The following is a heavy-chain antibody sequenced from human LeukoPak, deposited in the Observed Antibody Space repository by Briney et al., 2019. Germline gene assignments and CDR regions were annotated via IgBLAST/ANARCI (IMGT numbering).Heavy chain of an antibody. D-gene: IGHD3-10*01. CDR2: INAGNGNT. V-gene: IGHV1-3*03. CDR1: GYMFTTYY. J-gene: IGHJ4*02. Sequence: ASVKVSCKTSGYMFTTYYPHWVRQAPGQGLEWMGWINAGNGNTKYSQEFQGRVTITRDTSASTAYMELSSLRSEDMAVYYCARAAPGLWFGELVDEYYFDYWGQGTLVTVSS. CDR3: ARAAPGLWFGELVDEYYFDY.